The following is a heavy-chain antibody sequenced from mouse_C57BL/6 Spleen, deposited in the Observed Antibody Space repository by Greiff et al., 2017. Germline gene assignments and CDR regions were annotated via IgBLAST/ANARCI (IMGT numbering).Heavy chain of an antibody. J-gene: IGHJ4*01. V-gene: IGHV1-55*01. Sequence: QVQLQQPGAELVKPGASVKMSCKASGYTFTSYWITWVKQRPGQGLEWIGDIYPGSGSTNYNEKFKGKATLPVDTSSSTAYMQLSSLTSEASAVDYCARDGYDGVYYAMDYWGQGTSVTVAS. CDR3: ARDGYDGVYYAMDY. D-gene: IGHD2-2*01. CDR2: IYPGSGST. CDR1: GYTFTSYW.